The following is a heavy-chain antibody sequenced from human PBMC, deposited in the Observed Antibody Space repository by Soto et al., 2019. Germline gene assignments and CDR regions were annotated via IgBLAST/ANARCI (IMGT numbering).Heavy chain of an antibody. CDR1: GDSVSSNSAA. CDR2: TYYRSQWFN. J-gene: IGHJ4*02. V-gene: IGHV6-1*01. Sequence: PSQTLSLTCAIPGDSVSSNSAAWNWIRHSPSRGLEWLGRTYYRSQWFNDYAVSMRSRITIKADTTKNQFSLQVNSATPEDTAVYYCATWRFDHWGQGTPVTVSS. CDR3: ATWRFDH.